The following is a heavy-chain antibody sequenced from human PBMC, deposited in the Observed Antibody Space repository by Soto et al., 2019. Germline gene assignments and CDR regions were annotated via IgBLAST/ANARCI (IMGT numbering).Heavy chain of an antibody. Sequence: EVQLLESGGGLVQPGGSLRLSCAAPGFTFSSYAMSWVRQAPGKGLEWVSAISGSGGSTYYADSVKGRFTISRDNSKNTLYLQMNSLRAEDTAGYYCAKLSAAGPPSPDYWGQGTLVTVSS. CDR1: GFTFSSYA. D-gene: IGHD6-13*01. CDR2: ISGSGGST. CDR3: AKLSAAGPPSPDY. J-gene: IGHJ4*02. V-gene: IGHV3-23*01.